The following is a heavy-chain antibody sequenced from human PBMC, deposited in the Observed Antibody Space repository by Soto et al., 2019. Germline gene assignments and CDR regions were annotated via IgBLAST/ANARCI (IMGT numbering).Heavy chain of an antibody. Sequence: GGSLRLSCAASEFTFSSYGMHWVRQAPGKGLEWVAVIWYDGSNKYYADSVKGRFTISRDNSKNTLYLQMNSLRAEDTAVYYCARGGYCSGGSCYTGPMIDAFDIWGQGTMVTVSS. J-gene: IGHJ3*02. D-gene: IGHD2-15*01. V-gene: IGHV3-33*01. CDR2: IWYDGSNK. CDR3: ARGGYCSGGSCYTGPMIDAFDI. CDR1: EFTFSSYG.